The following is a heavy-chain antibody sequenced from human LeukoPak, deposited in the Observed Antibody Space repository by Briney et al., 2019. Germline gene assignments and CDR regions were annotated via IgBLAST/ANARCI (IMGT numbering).Heavy chain of an antibody. CDR1: GLTLRSSG. CDR3: ARERKPFDAFDI. J-gene: IGHJ3*02. V-gene: IGHV3-33*01. Sequence: QTGGSLRLSCAASGLTLRSSGMHWVRQAPGKGLEWVAVIWSDGINKFYADSVRGRFTFSRDDSKNTLSLQMNSLRAEDTAVYYCARERKPFDAFDIWGQGTMVTVSS. CDR2: IWSDGINK.